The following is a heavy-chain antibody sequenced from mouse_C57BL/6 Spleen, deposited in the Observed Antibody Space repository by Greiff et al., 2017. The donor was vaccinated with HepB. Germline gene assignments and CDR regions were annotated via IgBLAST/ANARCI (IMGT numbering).Heavy chain of an antibody. D-gene: IGHD2-4*01. CDR3: ARDGGLRQGFAY. J-gene: IGHJ3*01. Sequence: DVKLVESGGGLVKPGGSLKLSCAASGFTFSSYAMSWVRQTPEKRLEWVATISDGGSYTYYPDNVKGRFTISRDNAKNNLYLQMSHLKSEDTAMYYCARDGGLRQGFAYWGQGTLVTVSA. CDR2: ISDGGSYT. CDR1: GFTFSSYA. V-gene: IGHV5-4*01.